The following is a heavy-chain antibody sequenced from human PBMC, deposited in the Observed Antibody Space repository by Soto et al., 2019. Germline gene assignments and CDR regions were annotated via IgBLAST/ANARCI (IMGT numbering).Heavy chain of an antibody. CDR3: ARDQLTRGGRYYYYYMDV. CDR2: IYSGGST. CDR1: GFTVSSNY. D-gene: IGHD3-16*01. Sequence: PGGSLRLSCAASGFTVSSNYMSWVRQAPGKGLEWVSVIYSGGSTYYADSVKGRFTISRDNSKNTLYLQMNSLRAEDTAVYYCARDQLTRGGRYYYYYMDVWGKGTTVTVSS. V-gene: IGHV3-66*01. J-gene: IGHJ6*03.